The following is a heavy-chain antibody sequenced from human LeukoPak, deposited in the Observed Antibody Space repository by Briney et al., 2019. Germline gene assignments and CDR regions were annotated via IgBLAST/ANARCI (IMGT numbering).Heavy chain of an antibody. J-gene: IGHJ4*02. V-gene: IGHV1-18*01. D-gene: IGHD3-22*01. CDR2: ISAYNGNT. CDR3: ARYYDSDY. Sequence: KISCKGSGYSFTSYGISWVRQAPGQGLEWMGWISAYNGNTNYAQKLQGRVTMTTDTSTSTAYMELRSLRSDDTAVYYCARYYDSDYWGQGTLVTVSS. CDR1: GYSFTSYG.